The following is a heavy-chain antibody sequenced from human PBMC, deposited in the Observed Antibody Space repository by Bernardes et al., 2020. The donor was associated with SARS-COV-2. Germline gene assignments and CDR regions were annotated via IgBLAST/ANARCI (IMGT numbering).Heavy chain of an antibody. D-gene: IGHD6-19*01. CDR1: GDSIRNSY. V-gene: IGHV4-4*07. CDR3: ARVDSSGLYGDTDC. Sequence: TRSITCTVSGDSIRNSYWSWIRQPAGKGLEWIGRIYTSGSTNYNPSLKSRVTMSVDTSKNQFSLKLSSVTAADTAVYYCARVDSSGLYGDTDCWGQGTLVTVSS. CDR2: IYTSGST. J-gene: IGHJ4*02.